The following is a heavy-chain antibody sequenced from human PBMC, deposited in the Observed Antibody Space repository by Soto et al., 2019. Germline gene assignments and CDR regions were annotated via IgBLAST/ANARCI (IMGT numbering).Heavy chain of an antibody. J-gene: IGHJ5*02. Sequence: ASVKVSCKASGYTFTSYAMHWVRQAPGQRLERMGWINAGNGNTKYSQKFQGRVTITRDTSASTAYMELSSLRSEDTAVYYCARDFPYYYGSGSYYIWFDPWGQGTLVTVSS. V-gene: IGHV1-3*01. CDR2: INAGNGNT. D-gene: IGHD3-10*01. CDR3: ARDFPYYYGSGSYYIWFDP. CDR1: GYTFTSYA.